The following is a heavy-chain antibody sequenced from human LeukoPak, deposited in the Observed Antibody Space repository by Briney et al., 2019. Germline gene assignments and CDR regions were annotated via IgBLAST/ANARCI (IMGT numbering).Heavy chain of an antibody. V-gene: IGHV3-74*01. J-gene: IGHJ5*02. Sequence: PGGSLRLSCAASGFTFSSYWMYWVRQAPGKGLVWVSRINSDGSSTSYADSVKGRFTISRDNAKNTLYLQMNSLRAEDTAVYYCAKDPGERVVPAAIGQTPTMWFDPWGQGTLVTVSS. CDR2: INSDGSST. CDR3: AKDPGERVVPAAIGQTPTMWFDP. D-gene: IGHD2-2*02. CDR1: GFTFSSYW.